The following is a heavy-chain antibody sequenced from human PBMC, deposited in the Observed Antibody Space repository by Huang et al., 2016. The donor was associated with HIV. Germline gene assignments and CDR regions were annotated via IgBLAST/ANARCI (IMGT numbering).Heavy chain of an antibody. J-gene: IGHJ4*02. CDR2: NYPRDSET. V-gene: IGHV5-51*01. D-gene: IGHD5-18*01. CDR1: GYGFSSYW. Sequence: EVLLVQSGAELKEPGESLKISCKASGYGFSSYWIGWVRQKPGKGLEWEGINYPRDSETKDSPAFGGQVTISANKSTRTAYLQWESLKAPDTAIDFCARQVDGFRSHFDFWGQGTLVSVSS. CDR3: ARQVDGFRSHFDF.